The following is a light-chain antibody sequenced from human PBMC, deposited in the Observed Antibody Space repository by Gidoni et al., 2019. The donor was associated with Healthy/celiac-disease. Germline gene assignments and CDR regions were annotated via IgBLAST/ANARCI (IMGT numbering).Light chain of an antibody. CDR1: NIGSKS. CDR2: DDS. CDR3: QVCDSSSGPPFV. J-gene: IGLJ1*01. V-gene: IGLV3-21*03. Sequence: TPPLSVSVAPGKTARITCGGNNIGSKSVHWYQQKPGQAPVLVVYDDSDRPSGIPGRFSGSNSGNTATLTISRVEAGDEADYYCQVCDSSSGPPFVFGTGTKVTVL.